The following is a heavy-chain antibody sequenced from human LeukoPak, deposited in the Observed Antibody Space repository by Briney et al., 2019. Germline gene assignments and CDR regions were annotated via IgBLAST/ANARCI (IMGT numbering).Heavy chain of an antibody. Sequence: GGSLRLSCAASGFRFGDYWMTWARHIPGKGLEWVANIKQDGAEKHYAESVEGRFIISRDNAKNSLYLEMDSLKVEDTAVYYCARVGAWDLQRVFEYWGQGTLVSVSS. CDR1: GFRFGDYW. CDR3: ARVGAWDLQRVFEY. V-gene: IGHV3-7*01. J-gene: IGHJ4*02. CDR2: IKQDGAEK. D-gene: IGHD1-26*01.